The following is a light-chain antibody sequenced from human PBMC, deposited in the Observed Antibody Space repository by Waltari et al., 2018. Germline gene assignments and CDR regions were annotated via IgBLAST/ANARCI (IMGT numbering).Light chain of an antibody. CDR3: HQYNSGPKT. Sequence: DIVLTQSPATLSVSPGKRATLSCRASQSIMNNLAWYQQKPGQAPRLRIYGSSSRTTDVPARFSGSGSGTEFTLTISSLRSGDSAIYYCHQYNSGPKTFGQGTKVEI. CDR2: GSS. V-gene: IGKV3-15*01. CDR1: QSIMNN. J-gene: IGKJ1*01.